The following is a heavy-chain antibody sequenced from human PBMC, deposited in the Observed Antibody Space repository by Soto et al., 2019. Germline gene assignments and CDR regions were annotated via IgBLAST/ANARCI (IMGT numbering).Heavy chain of an antibody. V-gene: IGHV1-69*06. CDR2: IIPIFGTA. CDR1: GGTFSSYS. D-gene: IGHD3-10*01. J-gene: IGHJ6*02. CDR3: ARDRDRWFGELYYYGMDV. Sequence: GASVKVSCKASGGTFSSYSISWVRQAPGQGLEWMGGIIPIFGTANYAQKFQGRVTITADKSTSTAYMELSSLRSEDTAVYSCARDRDRWFGELYYYGMDVWGQGTTVTVSS.